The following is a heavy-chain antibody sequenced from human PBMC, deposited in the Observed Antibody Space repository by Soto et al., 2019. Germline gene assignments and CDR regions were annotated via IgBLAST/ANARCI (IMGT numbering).Heavy chain of an antibody. J-gene: IGHJ4*02. CDR1: GFTFSSYD. D-gene: IGHD3-22*01. Sequence: PGGSLRLSCAASGFTFSSYDMHWVRQATGKGLEWVSAIGTAGDTYYPGSVKGRFTISRENAKNSLYLQMNSLRAGDTAVYYCARAGYYYDSSGYYHFDYWGQGTLVTVSS. CDR3: ARAGYYYDSSGYYHFDY. CDR2: IGTAGDT. V-gene: IGHV3-13*04.